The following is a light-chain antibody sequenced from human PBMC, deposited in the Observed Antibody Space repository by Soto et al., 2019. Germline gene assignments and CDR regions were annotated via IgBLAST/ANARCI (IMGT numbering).Light chain of an antibody. J-gene: IGLJ2*01. V-gene: IGLV2-8*01. CDR3: SSYAGNNNFVV. CDR1: SSDVGAYNY. CDR2: EAR. Sequence: QSALTQPPSASGSPGQSVTISCTGTSSDVGAYNYVSWYQQHPGRAPKLMIYEARKRPSGVPDRFSGSKSDNTASLTVSGLQAEDEADYYCSSYAGNNNFVVFGGGTKLTVL.